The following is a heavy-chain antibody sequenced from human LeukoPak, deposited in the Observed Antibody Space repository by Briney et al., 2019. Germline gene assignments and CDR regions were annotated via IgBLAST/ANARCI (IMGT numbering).Heavy chain of an antibody. D-gene: IGHD5-18*01. Sequence: PGGSLRPSCAASGFTFSSYWMSWVRQAPGKGLEWVANIKQDGSETYHVDSVKGRFTISRDNARNSLYLQMNSLRAEDTAVYYCASVDRAIVHYYGMDVWGQGTTVTASS. V-gene: IGHV3-7*01. J-gene: IGHJ6*02. CDR2: IKQDGSET. CDR1: GFTFSSYW. CDR3: ASVDRAIVHYYGMDV.